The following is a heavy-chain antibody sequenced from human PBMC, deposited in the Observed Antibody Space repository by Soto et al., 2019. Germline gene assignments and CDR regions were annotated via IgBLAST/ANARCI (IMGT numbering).Heavy chain of an antibody. V-gene: IGHV3-30-3*01. CDR3: ARGDMGTPDEYFQH. CDR1: GFTFSSYA. J-gene: IGHJ1*01. CDR2: ISYDGSNK. Sequence: QVQLVESGGGVVQPGRSLRLSCAASGFTFSSYAMHWVRQAPGKGLEWVAVISYDGSNKYYADSVKGRFTISRDNSKNTLYLQMNSLRAEDTAVYYCARGDMGTPDEYFQHWGQGTLVTVSS. D-gene: IGHD3-9*01.